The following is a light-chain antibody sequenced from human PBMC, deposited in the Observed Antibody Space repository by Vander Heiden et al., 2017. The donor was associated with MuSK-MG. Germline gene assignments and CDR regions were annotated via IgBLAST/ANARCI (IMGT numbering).Light chain of an antibody. CDR1: QSIIRY. CDR3: QQCDTTPLT. J-gene: IGKJ4*01. CDR2: AAS. Sequence: DIQMTQSPSSLSASVGDRVTITCRARQSIIRYLNWYQQKPGKAPKLLIYAASSLQSGVPSRFSGSGSGTDFNLIISSLQPEDLATYYCQQCDTTPLTFGGGTKVEIK. V-gene: IGKV1-39*01.